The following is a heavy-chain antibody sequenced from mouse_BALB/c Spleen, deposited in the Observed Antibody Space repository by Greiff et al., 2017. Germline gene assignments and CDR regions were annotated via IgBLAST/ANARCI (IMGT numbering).Heavy chain of an antibody. V-gene: IGHV5-6-5*01. CDR2: ISSGGST. J-gene: IGHJ3*01. CDR1: GFTFSSYA. D-gene: IGHD1-1*01. Sequence: DVMLVESGGGLVKPGGSLKLSCAASGFTFSSYAMSWVRQTPEKRLEWVASISSGGSTYYPDSVKGRFTISRDNARNILYLQMSSLRSEDTAMYYCAREEDYYGSSRAWFAYWGQGTLVTVSA. CDR3: AREEDYYGSSRAWFAY.